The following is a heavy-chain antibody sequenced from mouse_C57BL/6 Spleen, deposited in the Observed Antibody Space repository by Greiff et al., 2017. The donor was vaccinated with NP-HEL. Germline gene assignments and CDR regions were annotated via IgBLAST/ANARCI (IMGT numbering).Heavy chain of an antibody. J-gene: IGHJ4*01. CDR1: GYTFTDYE. V-gene: IGHV1-15*01. CDR2: IDPETGGT. Sequence: QVQLKQSGAELVRPGASVTLSCKASGYTFTDYEMHWVKQTPVHGLEWIGAIDPETGGTAYNQKFKGKAILTADKSSSTAYMELRSLTSEDSAVYYCTRLYGSSYGAMDYWGQGTSVTVSS. D-gene: IGHD1-1*01. CDR3: TRLYGSSYGAMDY.